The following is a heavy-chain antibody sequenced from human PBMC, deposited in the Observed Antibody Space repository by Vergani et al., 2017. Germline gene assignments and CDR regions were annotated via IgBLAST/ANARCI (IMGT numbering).Heavy chain of an antibody. Sequence: QVQLQESGPGLVKPPGTLSLTCAVSGDSISSNNCWTWVRQPPGKGLEWIGEICHTADTKYSPSLKSRVTLSVDESRNFFSHRLDSVTAEDTAVYYCATIGYRRWGYYFDYWGQGMLVTDSS. J-gene: IGHJ4*02. CDR3: ATIGYRRWGYYFDY. D-gene: IGHD2-2*02. CDR2: ICHTADT. V-gene: IGHV4-4*03. CDR1: GDSISSNNC.